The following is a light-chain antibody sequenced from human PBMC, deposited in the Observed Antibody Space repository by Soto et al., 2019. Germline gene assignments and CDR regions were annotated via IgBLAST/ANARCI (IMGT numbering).Light chain of an antibody. CDR3: QQRSNWPPWT. CDR2: GAS. V-gene: IGKV3D-20*02. J-gene: IGKJ1*01. CDR1: QSATNSY. Sequence: EIVLTQSPDTLSLSPGEGATLSCRASQSATNSYLAWYQQKPGQAPRLLIYGASSRATGIPDRFSGSGSETDFTLTISSLEPEDFAVYYCQQRSNWPPWTFGQGTKVDIK.